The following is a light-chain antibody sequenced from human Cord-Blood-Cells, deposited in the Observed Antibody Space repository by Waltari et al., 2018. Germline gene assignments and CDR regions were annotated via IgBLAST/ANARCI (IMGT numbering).Light chain of an antibody. CDR2: AAS. J-gene: IGKJ3*01. CDR1: QSISSY. CDR3: QQSYSTLPIT. Sequence: DIQMTQSPSSLSASVGDRVTITCRASQSISSYLNWYQQKPGKAPKLPIYAASSLQSGVPSRFSGSGSGTDFTLTISSLQPEDFATYYCQQSYSTLPITFGPGTKVDIK. V-gene: IGKV1-39*01.